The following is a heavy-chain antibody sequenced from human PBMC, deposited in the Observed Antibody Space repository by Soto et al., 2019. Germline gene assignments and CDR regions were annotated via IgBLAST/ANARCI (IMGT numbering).Heavy chain of an antibody. D-gene: IGHD1-26*01. CDR2: IIPIFGTA. Sequence: QVQLVQSGAEVKKPGSSVKVSCKASGGTFSSYAISWVRQAPGQGLEWMGGIIPIFGTANYAQKFQGRVTITADESTSTAYMELSSLSSEDTAVYYCARVDSRIYSGSYDWFDPWGQGTLVTVSS. V-gene: IGHV1-69*01. CDR3: ARVDSRIYSGSYDWFDP. CDR1: GGTFSSYA. J-gene: IGHJ5*02.